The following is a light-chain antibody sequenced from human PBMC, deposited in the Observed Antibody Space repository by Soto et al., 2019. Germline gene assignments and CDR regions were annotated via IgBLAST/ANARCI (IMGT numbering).Light chain of an antibody. V-gene: IGKV1-5*03. CDR3: QQYNTYPA. J-gene: IGKJ1*01. CDR1: QSITSW. CDR2: KAS. Sequence: DIQMTQSPSTLSASIGDRVTITCRASQSITSWLSWYQQKPGKAPKLLIYKASNGESRVPSRFSSSGAGTDFTLTISSLQPDDFATYYCQQYNTYPAFGQGTKVEFK.